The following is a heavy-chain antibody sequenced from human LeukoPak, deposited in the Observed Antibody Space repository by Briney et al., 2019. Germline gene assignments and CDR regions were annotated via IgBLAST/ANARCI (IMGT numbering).Heavy chain of an antibody. CDR2: INHSGST. CDR1: GGSFSGYY. V-gene: IGHV4-34*01. Sequence: EPSETLSLTCAVYGGSFSGYYWSWIRQPPGKGLEWIGEINHSGSTNYNPSLKSRVTISVDTSKNQFPLKLSSVTAADTAVYYCASTGDSSGYRFDYWGQGTLVTVSS. CDR3: ASTGDSSGYRFDY. J-gene: IGHJ4*02. D-gene: IGHD3-22*01.